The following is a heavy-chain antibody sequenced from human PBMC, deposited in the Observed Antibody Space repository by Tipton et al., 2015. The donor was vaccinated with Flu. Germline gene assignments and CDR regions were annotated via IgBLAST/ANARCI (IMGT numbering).Heavy chain of an antibody. V-gene: IGHV4-39*07. CDR2: IYYTGYR. D-gene: IGHD6-19*01. CDR3: ARGISGWYVY. Sequence: TLSLTCSVSGGPITSSSYYWGWIRQPPGRPLEWVGSIYYTGYRYDNPSLKSRVTISVDTSKNHFSVNLKSVTAADTAVYYCARGISGWYVYWGQGTLVTVSS. J-gene: IGHJ4*02. CDR1: GGPITSSSYY.